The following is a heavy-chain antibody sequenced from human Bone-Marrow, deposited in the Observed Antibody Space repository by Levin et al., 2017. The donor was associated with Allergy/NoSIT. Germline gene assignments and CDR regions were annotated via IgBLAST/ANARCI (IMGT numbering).Heavy chain of an antibody. Sequence: LSLPCAAAGFPFRDYWMTWVRQTPGRGLEWVASIDQHGSQKYYVDSVKGRFTISRDNAKNSVDLQMNYLRDDDTAVYSCARNLRGSSAYDAFDIWGHGTMVTFSS. CDR1: GFPFRDYW. CDR3: ARNLRGSSAYDAFDI. CDR2: IDQHGSQK. V-gene: IGHV3-7*03. D-gene: IGHD5-12*01. J-gene: IGHJ3*02.